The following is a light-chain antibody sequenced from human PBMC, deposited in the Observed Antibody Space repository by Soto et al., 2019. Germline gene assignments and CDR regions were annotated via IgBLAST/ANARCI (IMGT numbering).Light chain of an antibody. CDR1: QDISNY. J-gene: IGKJ2*01. CDR3: QQHDNLPYT. V-gene: IGKV1-33*01. Sequence: DIQMTQSPSSLSASVGDRVTITCQASQDISNYLNWYQQKPGKAPTLLIYEASNLETGVPSRFSGPGSGTDFTFTISSLQPEEIATDYCQQHDNLPYTFGLGTKLEIK. CDR2: EAS.